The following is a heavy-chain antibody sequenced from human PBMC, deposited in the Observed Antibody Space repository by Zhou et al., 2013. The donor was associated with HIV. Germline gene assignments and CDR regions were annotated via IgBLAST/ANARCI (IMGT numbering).Heavy chain of an antibody. Sequence: QVQLVQSGAEVKNPGSSVKVSCKTSGGTFSSYAISWVRQAPGQGLEWMGRIIPILGITNYAQKFQDRVTITADRSTSTAYMELSSLRSEDTAVYYCARERQKWARDYHFDYWGQGTLVTVSS. CDR2: IIPILGIT. V-gene: IGHV1-69*04. D-gene: IGHD4-17*01. CDR1: GGTFSSYA. J-gene: IGHJ4*02. CDR3: ARERQKWARDYHFDY.